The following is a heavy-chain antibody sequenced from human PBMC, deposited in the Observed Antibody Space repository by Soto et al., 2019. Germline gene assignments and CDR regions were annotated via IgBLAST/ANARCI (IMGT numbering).Heavy chain of an antibody. CDR3: TRTQGYGGFCCMVV. D-gene: IGHD4-17*01. CDR1: GYSLTDYY. V-gene: IGHV1-2*02. J-gene: IGHJ3*01. Sequence: ASVKVSCKASGYSLTDYYIHWVRQAPGQGLEWMGWINPNTGGRNYARKFQDRVTMTRDTSISTAYMELNRLIYDDAAIYYCTRTQGYGGFCCMVVCGRGTRVT. CDR2: INPNTGGR.